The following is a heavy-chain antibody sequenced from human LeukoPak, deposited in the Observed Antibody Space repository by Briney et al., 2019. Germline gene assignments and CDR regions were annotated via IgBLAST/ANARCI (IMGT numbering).Heavy chain of an antibody. CDR3: ARGYLYYFDF. V-gene: IGHV3-21*01. D-gene: IGHD5-18*01. CDR2: ISSGSSYI. CDR1: GFTFSSYT. J-gene: IGHJ4*02. Sequence: GGSLRLSCAASGFTFSSYTMNWVRHAPGKGLECVASISSGSSYIYYADSVKGRFTISRDNAKNSLYLQMNSLRAEDTAVYYCARGYLYYFDFWGQGTLVIVSS.